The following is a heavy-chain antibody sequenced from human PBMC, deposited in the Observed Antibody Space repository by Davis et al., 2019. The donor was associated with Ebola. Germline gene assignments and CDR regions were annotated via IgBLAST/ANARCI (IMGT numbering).Heavy chain of an antibody. Sequence: ASVKVSCKASGYTFTGYYMHWVRQAPGQGLEWMGWINPNSGGTNYAQKFQGWVTMTRDTSISTAYMELSRLRSDDTAVYYCARESGEHTSMAKPFDYWGQGTLVTVSS. CDR1: GYTFTGYY. J-gene: IGHJ4*02. CDR3: ARESGEHTSMAKPFDY. V-gene: IGHV1-2*04. D-gene: IGHD5-18*01. CDR2: INPNSGGT.